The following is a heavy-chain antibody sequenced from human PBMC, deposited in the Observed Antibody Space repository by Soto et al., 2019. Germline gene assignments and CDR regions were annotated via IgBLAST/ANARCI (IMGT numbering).Heavy chain of an antibody. CDR2: IYHTGNT. Sequence: QVHLQESGPGLVKPSGTLSLTCSVSGGSVSSGGFYWNWIRQPPGKGLEWIAYIYHTGNTNYNPSLQNRVTMSLDTSKNQFSLNLIAVTAADTAVYYCARGDGSSAWFWGQGALVTVSS. CDR3: ARGDGSSAWF. V-gene: IGHV4-61*08. J-gene: IGHJ4*02. CDR1: GGSVSSGGFY. D-gene: IGHD6-19*01.